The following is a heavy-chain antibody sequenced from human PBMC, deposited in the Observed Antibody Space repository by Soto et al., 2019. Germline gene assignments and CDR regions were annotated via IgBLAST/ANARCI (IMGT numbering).Heavy chain of an antibody. CDR1: GYTFTGYY. CDR2: INPNSGGT. Sequence: GASVKVSCKASGYTFTGYYMHWVRQAPGQGLEWMGWINPNSGGTNYAQKFQGRVTMTRDTSISTAYMELSRLRSDDMAVYYCARDRNHYGSGSYPDAFDIWVQGTMVTVSS. V-gene: IGHV1-2*02. D-gene: IGHD3-10*01. CDR3: ARDRNHYGSGSYPDAFDI. J-gene: IGHJ3*02.